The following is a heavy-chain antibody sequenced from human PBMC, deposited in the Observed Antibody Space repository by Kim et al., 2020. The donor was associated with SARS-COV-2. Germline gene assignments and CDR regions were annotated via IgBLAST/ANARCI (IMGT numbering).Heavy chain of an antibody. V-gene: IGHV4-59*01. CDR1: GGSMSTYY. J-gene: IGHJ5*02. CDR2: IYHNGDT. D-gene: IGHD1-1*01. CDR3: ATDGYSAMDL. Sequence: SETLSLTCTVSGGSMSTYYWTWIRQPPGKGLEWIGYIYHNGDTRYNPSLRSRITISVDTAKNQFSLKVNSVTAAVTAVYFCATDGYSAMDLWGPGTLVTVSS.